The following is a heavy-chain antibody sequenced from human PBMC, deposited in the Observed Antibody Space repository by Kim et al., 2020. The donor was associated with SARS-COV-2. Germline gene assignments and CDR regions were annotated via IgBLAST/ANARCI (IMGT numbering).Heavy chain of an antibody. J-gene: IGHJ6*03. CDR3: ARDFIKGRATPPPYYYYMDV. V-gene: IGHV6-1*01. D-gene: IGHD3-10*01. CDR2: TYYRSKRSK. Sequence: SQTLSLTCDISGDSVSTNTLAWNWLRQSPLRGLEWLVRTYYRSKRSKDSAESVKSRITINPDTTKNQFSLQLYSVTPKDTAVYYCARDFIKGRATPPPYYYYMDVWDKGTTVTVSS. CDR1: GDSVSTNTLA.